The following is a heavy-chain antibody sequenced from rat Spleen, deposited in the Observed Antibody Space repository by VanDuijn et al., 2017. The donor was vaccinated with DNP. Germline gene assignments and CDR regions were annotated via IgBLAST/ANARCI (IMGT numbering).Heavy chain of an antibody. J-gene: IGHJ3*01. CDR2: ITSSGGST. CDR3: VTRGDGYDNWFAY. V-gene: IGHV5-31*01. D-gene: IGHD1-4*01. CDR1: GFTFNNYW. Sequence: EVQLVESGGGLVQPGRSLKLSCVASGFTFNNYWMTWIRHVPGKGLEWVASITSSGGSTNYRDSVKGRFTISRDNAQNTLYLQMSKLGSDDTAIYYCVTRGDGYDNWFAYWGQGTLVTVSS.